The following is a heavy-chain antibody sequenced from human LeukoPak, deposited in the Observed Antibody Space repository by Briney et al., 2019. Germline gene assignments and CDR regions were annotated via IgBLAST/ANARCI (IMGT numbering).Heavy chain of an antibody. CDR3: ARDLTHKYYYDSSGYPNPLDY. V-gene: IGHV3-7*01. D-gene: IGHD3-22*01. CDR1: GFTFSSYW. Sequence: GGSLRLSCAVSGFTFSSYWMSWVRQAPGKGREWVANIKQDGSEKYYVDSVKGRFTISRDNAKNSLYLQMNSLRAEDTAVYYCARDLTHKYYYDSSGYPNPLDYWGQGTLVTVSS. J-gene: IGHJ4*02. CDR2: IKQDGSEK.